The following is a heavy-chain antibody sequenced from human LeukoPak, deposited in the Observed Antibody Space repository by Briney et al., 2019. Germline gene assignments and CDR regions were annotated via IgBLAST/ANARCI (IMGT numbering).Heavy chain of an antibody. J-gene: IGHJ4*02. D-gene: IGHD3-22*01. V-gene: IGHV1-2*02. CDR2: INPNSGGT. CDR1: GYTFTGYY. Sequence: ASVKVSCKASGYTFTGYYMHWVRHAPGQGVEWMGWINPNSGGTNYAQNFQGRVTMTRDTSISTAYMDLSRLRSDDTAVYYCASGFSSSYQYDISGSYFDYWGQGTLVTVSS. CDR3: ASGFSSSYQYDISGSYFDY.